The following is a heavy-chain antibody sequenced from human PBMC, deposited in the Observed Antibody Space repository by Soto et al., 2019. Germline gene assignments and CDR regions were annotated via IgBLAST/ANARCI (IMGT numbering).Heavy chain of an antibody. CDR1: GFPFRYYA. J-gene: IGHJ1*01. D-gene: IGHD3-10*01. Sequence: PGGSLRLSCSASGFPFRYYAMNWVRQAPGKGLEWVAGISGAGGKTDYADSVEGRFTISRDNSKNILYLQMDSLRADDTAVYYCAKESVWCGGQYFQHWGQGTLVTVSS. CDR2: ISGAGGKT. V-gene: IGHV3-23*01. CDR3: AKESVWCGGQYFQH.